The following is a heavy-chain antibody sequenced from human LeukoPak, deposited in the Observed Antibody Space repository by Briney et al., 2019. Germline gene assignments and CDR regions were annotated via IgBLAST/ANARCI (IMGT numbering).Heavy chain of an antibody. Sequence: GGSLRLSCAASGFTFSSYSMNWVRQAPGKGLEWVSSISSSSSYIYYADSVKGRFTISRDNAKNSLYLQMNSLRAEDTAVYYCAREPGAEMPDGDYYSNGMWGWGQGTTVTVSS. J-gene: IGHJ6*02. CDR1: GFTFSSYS. D-gene: IGHD4-17*01. CDR2: ISSSSSYI. CDR3: AREPGAEMPDGDYYSNGMWG. V-gene: IGHV3-21*01.